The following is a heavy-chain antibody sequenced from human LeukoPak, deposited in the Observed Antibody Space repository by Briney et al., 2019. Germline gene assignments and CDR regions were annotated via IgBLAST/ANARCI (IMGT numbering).Heavy chain of an antibody. CDR2: ISGSGAFT. Sequence: GGSLRPSCAASGFTLSSSAMSWVRQAPGKGLEWVSAISGSGAFTYYADFVKGRFTISRDNSKNTLYLQMNSLRAEDTAVYYCAKDERYCSGGSCYNLEAFDIWGQGTMVTVSS. D-gene: IGHD2-15*01. CDR1: GFTLSSSA. J-gene: IGHJ3*02. V-gene: IGHV3-23*01. CDR3: AKDERYCSGGSCYNLEAFDI.